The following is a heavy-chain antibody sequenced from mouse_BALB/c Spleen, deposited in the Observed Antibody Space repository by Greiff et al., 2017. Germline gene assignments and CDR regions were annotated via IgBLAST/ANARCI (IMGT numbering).Heavy chain of an antibody. CDR3: TRNYGSSFRFAY. V-gene: IGHV1S81*02. J-gene: IGHJ3*01. Sequence: VQLQQSGAELVKPGASVKLSCKASGYTFTSYYMYWVKQRPGQGLEWIGEINPSNGGTNFNEKFKSKATLTVDKSSSTAYMQLSSLTSEDSAVYYCTRNYGSSFRFAYWGQGTLVTVSA. D-gene: IGHD1-1*01. CDR2: INPSNGGT. CDR1: GYTFTSYY.